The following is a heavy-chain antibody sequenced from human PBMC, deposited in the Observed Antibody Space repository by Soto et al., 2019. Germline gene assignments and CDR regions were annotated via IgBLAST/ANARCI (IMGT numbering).Heavy chain of an antibody. CDR2: VNHSGEA. CDR3: AGGGSYPRYWFDT. D-gene: IGHD1-26*01. V-gene: IGHV4-34*01. J-gene: IGHJ5*02. CDR1: GGSFRNYY. Sequence: PSETLSLTCGVYGGSFRNYYWIWVRQPPGKGLEWIGEVNHSGEATYNPSLQSRVSISLDTSNNHFSLKMTSVTAADTAIYFCAGGGSYPRYWFDTLGPGTQVAV.